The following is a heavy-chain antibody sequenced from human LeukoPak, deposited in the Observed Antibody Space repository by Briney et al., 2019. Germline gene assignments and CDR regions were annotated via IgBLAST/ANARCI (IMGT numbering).Heavy chain of an antibody. V-gene: IGHV4-59*01. J-gene: IGHJ4*02. Sequence: SETLSLTCTVSGGSISNYFWSWIRQPPGKRLEWVGESNDSGGTNYNPSLKSRVTISADKSKNQVSLKLTSVTAADTAVYYCARDRELGYWGRGTLVTVSS. CDR2: SNDSGGT. CDR3: ARDRELGY. D-gene: IGHD3-16*01. CDR1: GGSISNYF.